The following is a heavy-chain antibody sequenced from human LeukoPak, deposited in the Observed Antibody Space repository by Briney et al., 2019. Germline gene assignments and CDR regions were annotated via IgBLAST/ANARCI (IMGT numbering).Heavy chain of an antibody. CDR1: GGSISSYY. D-gene: IGHD5-18*01. CDR3: ARVFRGYSYGYGLWFDY. Sequence: SETLSLTCTVSGGSISSYYWSWIRQPPGKGLEWIGYIYYSGSTNYNPSLKSRVTISVDTSKNQFSLKLSSVTAADTAVYYCARVFRGYSYGYGLWFDYWGQGTLVTVSS. CDR2: IYYSGST. J-gene: IGHJ4*02. V-gene: IGHV4-59*01.